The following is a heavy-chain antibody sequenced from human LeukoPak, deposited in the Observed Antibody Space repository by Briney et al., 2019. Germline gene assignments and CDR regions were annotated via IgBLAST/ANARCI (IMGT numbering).Heavy chain of an antibody. J-gene: IGHJ5*02. CDR1: GFTFSSYS. V-gene: IGHV3-21*01. CDR2: ISSSSSYI. D-gene: IGHD3-3*01. CDR3: ARDSEPENYDFWSGYYRWFDL. Sequence: PGGSLRLSCAASGFTFSSYSMNWVRQAPGKGLEWVSSISSSSSYIYYADSVKGRFTISRDNAKNSLYLQMNSLRAEDTAVYYCARDSEPENYDFWSGYYRWFDLWGQGTLVTVSS.